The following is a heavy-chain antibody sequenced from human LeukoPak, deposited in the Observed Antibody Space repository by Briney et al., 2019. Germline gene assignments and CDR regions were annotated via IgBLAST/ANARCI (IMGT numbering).Heavy chain of an antibody. CDR3: ARTGYYDSSGYYIDY. V-gene: IGHV1-69*04. CDR2: IIPILGIA. J-gene: IGHJ4*02. Sequence: SVKVSCKASGGTFSSYAISWVRQAPGQGLEWMGRIIPILGIAKYAQKFQGRVTITADKSTSTAYMELSSLRSEDTAVYYCARTGYYDSSGYYIDYWGQGTLVTVSS. CDR1: GGTFSSYA. D-gene: IGHD3-22*01.